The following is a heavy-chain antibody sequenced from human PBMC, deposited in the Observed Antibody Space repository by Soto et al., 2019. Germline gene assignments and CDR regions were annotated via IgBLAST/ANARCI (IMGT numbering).Heavy chain of an antibody. CDR2: ISNSSSYI. CDR1: GFTFSSYS. J-gene: IGHJ4*02. Sequence: GGSLRLSCAASGFTFSSYSMNWVRQAPGKGLEWVSSISNSSSYIYYADSVKGRFTISRDNAKHSLYLQMNSLRAEDTAVYYCARGDYYDRRFDYWGQGTLVTVSS. V-gene: IGHV3-21*04. D-gene: IGHD3-22*01. CDR3: ARGDYYDRRFDY.